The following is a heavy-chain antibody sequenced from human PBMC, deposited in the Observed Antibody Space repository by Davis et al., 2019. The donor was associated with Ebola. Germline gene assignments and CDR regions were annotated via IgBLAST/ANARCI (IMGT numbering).Heavy chain of an antibody. V-gene: IGHV1-18*04. Sequence: AASVKVSCKASGYNFISYGFSWVRQAPGQGLEWMGWISAYNGNTNYAQKYLGRVTMTTDTSTRTAYMEMRSLTSDDTAVYYCARDRAARPGAGGYGLDGWGQGTTVTVSS. J-gene: IGHJ6*02. CDR1: GYNFISYG. CDR2: ISAYNGNT. CDR3: ARDRAARPGAGGYGLDG. D-gene: IGHD6-6*01.